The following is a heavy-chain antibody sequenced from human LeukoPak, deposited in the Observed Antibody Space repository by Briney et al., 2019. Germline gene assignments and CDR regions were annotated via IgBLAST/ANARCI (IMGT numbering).Heavy chain of an antibody. V-gene: IGHV1-2*02. D-gene: IGHD6-6*01. CDR3: ARDRQLGWFDP. CDR1: GYTFTGYY. CDR2: INPNSGGK. J-gene: IGHJ5*02. Sequence: ASVKVSCKASGYTFTGYYMHWVRQAPGQGLEGMGWINPNSGGKNYAQKFQGRVTMTRDTSNSTAYMEMSRLRSDDTAGYYCARDRQLGWFDPWGQGTLVTVSS.